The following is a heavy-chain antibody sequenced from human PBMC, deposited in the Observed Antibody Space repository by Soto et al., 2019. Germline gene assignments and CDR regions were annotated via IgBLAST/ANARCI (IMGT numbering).Heavy chain of an antibody. CDR2: IYYSGST. J-gene: IGHJ4*02. CDR1: GGSISSGDYY. V-gene: IGHV4-30-4*01. Sequence: TLSLTCTVSGGSISSGDYYWSWSRQPPRKGLEWIGYIYYSGSTYYNPSLKSRVTISVDTSKNQFSLKLSSVTAADTAVYYCARDKLSYGKFDYWGQGTLVTVSS. CDR3: ARDKLSYGKFDY. D-gene: IGHD5-18*01.